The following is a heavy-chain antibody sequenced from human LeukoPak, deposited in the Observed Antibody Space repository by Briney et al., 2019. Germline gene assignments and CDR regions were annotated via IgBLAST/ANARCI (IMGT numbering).Heavy chain of an antibody. CDR1: GYTFTGYY. V-gene: IGHV1-2*02. D-gene: IGHD2-2*01. CDR3: ARAPSAPYCSRTSCYLLS. J-gene: IGHJ5*02. Sequence: ASVKVSCKASGYTFTGYYMHWVRQAPGQGLEWMGWINPNSGGTNYAQKFQGRVTMTRDTSISTAYMELSRLRSDDTAVYYCARAPSAPYCSRTSCYLLSWGQGTLVTVSS. CDR2: INPNSGGT.